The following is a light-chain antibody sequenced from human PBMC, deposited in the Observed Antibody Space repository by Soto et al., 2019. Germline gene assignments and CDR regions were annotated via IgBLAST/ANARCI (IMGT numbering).Light chain of an antibody. V-gene: IGKV3-15*01. CDR3: QQYNNWPWT. CDR1: QSVSSN. CDR2: GAS. Sequence: EIVMTQSPATLSVSPGERATLSCRASQSVSSNLAWYQQKPGQAPRLLIYGASTRATGVPARFSGSGSGTGFTLAISTLQSEDFALYYCQQYNNWPWTFGQGTKVEIK. J-gene: IGKJ1*01.